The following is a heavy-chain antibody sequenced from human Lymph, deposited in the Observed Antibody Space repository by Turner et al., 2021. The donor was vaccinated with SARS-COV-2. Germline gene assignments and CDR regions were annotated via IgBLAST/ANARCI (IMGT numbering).Heavy chain of an antibody. CDR1: GFTFADYA. CDR3: AKDPGYCSGGSCYSRTYFDF. CDR2: ISGDGGGT. J-gene: IGHJ4*02. D-gene: IGHD2-15*01. V-gene: IGHV3-43*02. Sequence: GESGGGVVQPGGSLRLSCAASGFTFADYAMHWVRQAPGKGLEWVSLISGDGGGTYYADSVKGRFTISRDNSKNSLSLQMNSLRAEDTALYYCAKDPGYCSGGSCYSRTYFDFWGQGTLVTVSA.